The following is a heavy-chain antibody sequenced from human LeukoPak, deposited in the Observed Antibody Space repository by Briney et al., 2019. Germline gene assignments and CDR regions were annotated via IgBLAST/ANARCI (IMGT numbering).Heavy chain of an antibody. V-gene: IGHV4-39*01. CDR2: IYFTGST. Sequence: PSETLSLTCTVSGGSISSNNYYWGWIRQPPGKGLEWMGNIYFTGSTNYSPSLKSRVTISVDTSNNQFSLKLNSVTAADTAVYYCARRSYCSSNTCSRTFDYWGQGTLVIVSS. J-gene: IGHJ4*02. D-gene: IGHD2-2*01. CDR3: ARRSYCSSNTCSRTFDY. CDR1: GGSISSNNYY.